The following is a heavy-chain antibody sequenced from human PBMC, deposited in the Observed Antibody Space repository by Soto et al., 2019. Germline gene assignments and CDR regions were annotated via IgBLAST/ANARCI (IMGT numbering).Heavy chain of an antibody. V-gene: IGHV3-73*01. CDR2: IRSKTNSYAT. J-gene: IGHJ5*02. CDR1: GFTFSGSA. D-gene: IGHD3-22*01. Sequence: GGSLRLSCAASGFTFSGSAMHWVRQASGKGLEWVGRIRSKTNSYATAYTASVKGRFTISRDDSKDTAYLQMNSLKTEDTAVYYCTRDPRNYYDSIGSANWFDPWGQGTLVTVSS. CDR3: TRDPRNYYDSIGSANWFDP.